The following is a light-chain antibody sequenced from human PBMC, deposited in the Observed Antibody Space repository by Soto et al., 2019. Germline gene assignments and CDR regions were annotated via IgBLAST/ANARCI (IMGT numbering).Light chain of an antibody. V-gene: IGLV1-44*01. CDR3: AAWDDSLSGRVV. Sequence: QAVVTQPPSASGTPGQRVTISCSGISSNIGGNAVSWYQQLPGTAPKLLIYSNDQRPSGVPDRFSGAKSGTSASLAISGLQSEDEADYYCAAWDDSLSGRVVFGGGTKLTVL. CDR2: SND. CDR1: SSNIGGNA. J-gene: IGLJ2*01.